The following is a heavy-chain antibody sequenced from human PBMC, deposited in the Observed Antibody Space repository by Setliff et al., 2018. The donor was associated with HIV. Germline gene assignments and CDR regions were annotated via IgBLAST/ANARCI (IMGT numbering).Heavy chain of an antibody. CDR2: IFYTWTT. V-gene: IGHV4-38-2*01. CDR1: GYSIRDNFF. Sequence: LSLTCAVSGYSIRDNFFWGWVRQPPGKGLEWIGSIFYTWTTYYNPSLKSRVTLSLDTSKNQFSLELASVTAADTAVYYCARHDCGGDCSINWFDPWGQGTLVTVSS. CDR3: ARHDCGGDCSINWFDP. D-gene: IGHD2-21*02. J-gene: IGHJ5*02.